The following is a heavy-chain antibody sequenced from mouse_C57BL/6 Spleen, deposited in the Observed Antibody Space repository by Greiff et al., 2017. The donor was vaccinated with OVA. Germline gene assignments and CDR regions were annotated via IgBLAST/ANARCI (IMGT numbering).Heavy chain of an antibody. CDR3: ARWYYGSRDD. V-gene: IGHV1-50*01. J-gene: IGHJ2*01. CDR2: IDPSDSYT. CDR1: GYTFTSYW. D-gene: IGHD1-1*01. Sequence: QVQLQQPGAELVKPGASVKLSCKASGYTFTSYWMQWVKQRPGQGLEWIGEIDPSDSYTNYNQNFKGKATLTVDTSSSTAYMQLSSLTSEDSAVYYCARWYYGSRDDWGQGTTLTVSS.